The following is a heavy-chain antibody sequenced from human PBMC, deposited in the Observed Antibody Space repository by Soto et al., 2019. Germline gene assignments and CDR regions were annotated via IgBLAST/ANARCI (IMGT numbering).Heavy chain of an antibody. CDR2: IYYSGST. V-gene: IGHV4-59*01. CDR3: TRGGDAYKNGH. D-gene: IGHD2-21*01. CDR1: GDSISNYY. Sequence: SETLSLTCTVSGDSISNYYWSWIRQPPGKGLEWIGYIYYSGSTNYNPSLKSRVTMSVDTSKNQFSLKLTSVNAADTAVYYCTRGGDAYKNGHWGQGTLVTVSS. J-gene: IGHJ4*02.